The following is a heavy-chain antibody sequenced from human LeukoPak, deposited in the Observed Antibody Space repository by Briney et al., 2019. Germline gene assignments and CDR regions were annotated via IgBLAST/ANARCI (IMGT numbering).Heavy chain of an antibody. CDR3: ASTSPVSGYMYYFDY. D-gene: IGHD3-22*01. J-gene: IGHJ4*02. CDR2: ISSSGSTI. V-gene: IGHV3-11*01. CDR1: GFPFSDYY. Sequence: PGGSLRLSCAASGFPFSDYYMSWIRQAPGKGLEWVSYISSSGSTIYYADSVKGRFTISRDNAKNSLYLQMNSLRAEDTAVYYCASTSPVSGYMYYFDYWGQGTLVTVSS.